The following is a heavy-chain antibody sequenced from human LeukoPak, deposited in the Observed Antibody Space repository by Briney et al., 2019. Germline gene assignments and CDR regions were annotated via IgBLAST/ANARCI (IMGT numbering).Heavy chain of an antibody. D-gene: IGHD2-2*01. J-gene: IGHJ3*02. Sequence: ASVKVSCKASGYTFTGYYMHWVRQAPGQGLEWMGWINPNSGGTNYAQKFQGRVTMTRDTSISTAYMELSRQRSDDTAVYYCARPQYQPPVGAFDIWGRGTMVTVSS. V-gene: IGHV1-2*02. CDR1: GYTFTGYY. CDR2: INPNSGGT. CDR3: ARPQYQPPVGAFDI.